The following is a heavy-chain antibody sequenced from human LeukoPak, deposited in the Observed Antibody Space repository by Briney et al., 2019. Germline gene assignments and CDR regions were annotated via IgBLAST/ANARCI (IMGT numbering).Heavy chain of an antibody. CDR2: INQDGSEN. Sequence: GGSLRLSRAASGFTFSDLWMGWVRQAPGKGLEWVANINQDGSENYYVDSVKGRFTISRDNAKNSLYLQMNSLRAEDTAVYYCTKGRSNHYWGQGTLVTVST. D-gene: IGHD3-10*01. CDR3: TKGRSNHY. CDR1: GFTFSDLW. V-gene: IGHV3-7*01. J-gene: IGHJ4*02.